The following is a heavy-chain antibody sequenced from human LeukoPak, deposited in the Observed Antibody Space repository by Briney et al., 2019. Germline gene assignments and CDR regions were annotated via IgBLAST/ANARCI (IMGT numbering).Heavy chain of an antibody. CDR1: GYTITSYG. CDR2: ISAYNGNT. Sequence: ASVKVSCKASGYTITSYGISWVRQAPGQGLEWMGWISAYNGNTNYAQKLQGRVTMTTDTSTSTAYMELRSLRSDDTAVYYCARETPYYDILTGYYNPSFDYWGQGTLVTVSS. J-gene: IGHJ4*02. D-gene: IGHD3-9*01. V-gene: IGHV1-18*01. CDR3: ARETPYYDILTGYYNPSFDY.